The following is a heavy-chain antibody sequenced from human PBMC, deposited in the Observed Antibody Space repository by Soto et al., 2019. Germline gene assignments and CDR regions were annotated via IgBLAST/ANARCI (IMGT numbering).Heavy chain of an antibody. Sequence: QVQLQESGPGLVKPSETLSLTCTVSGGSISSYYWSWIRQPPGKGLEWIGYIYYSGSTNYNPSPKSRVTMSVATSKNQFSLKLSSVTAADTALYYSARRYGSCFDYWDQGTLVTVSS. V-gene: IGHV4-59*08. D-gene: IGHD6-6*01. J-gene: IGHJ4*02. CDR3: ARRYGSCFDY. CDR2: IYYSGST. CDR1: GGSISSYY.